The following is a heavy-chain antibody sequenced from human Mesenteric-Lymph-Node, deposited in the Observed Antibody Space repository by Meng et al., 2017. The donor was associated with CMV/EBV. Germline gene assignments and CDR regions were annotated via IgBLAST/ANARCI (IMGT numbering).Heavy chain of an antibody. V-gene: IGHV2-5*02. CDR3: AHRGLPSYVLDY. CDR1: VFSLSTNGVG. Sequence: FSVFSLSTNGVGVGWISQPPGKALEWLALVFWDDDKRYSPSLKSRLTITKDTSKNQVVLTMTNMDPVDTATYFCAHRGLPSYVLDYWGLGTLVTVSS. CDR2: VFWDDDK. D-gene: IGHD3-10*02. J-gene: IGHJ4*02.